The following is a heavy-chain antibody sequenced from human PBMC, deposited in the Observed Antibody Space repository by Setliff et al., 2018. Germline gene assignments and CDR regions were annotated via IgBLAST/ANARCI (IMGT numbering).Heavy chain of an antibody. CDR3: AKGYSSNWYDYFDS. CDR2: MSASGGST. Sequence: SLRLSCAASGFTFSTYAMSWVRRAPGKGLEWVSGMSASGGSTYYADSVKGRFTISRDSSKNTLHLQMNSLRAEDTAVYYCAKGYSSNWYDYFDSWGQGTLVTVSS. J-gene: IGHJ4*02. CDR1: GFTFSTYA. D-gene: IGHD6-13*01. V-gene: IGHV3-23*01.